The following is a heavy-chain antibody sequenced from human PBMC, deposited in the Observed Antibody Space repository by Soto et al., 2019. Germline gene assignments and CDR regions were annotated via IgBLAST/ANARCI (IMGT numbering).Heavy chain of an antibody. J-gene: IGHJ1*01. V-gene: IGHV1-69*06. Sequence: ASVKVSCKASGGTFSSYAISWVRQAPGQGLEWMGGIIPIFGTANYAQKFQGRVTITADKSTSTAYMELSSLRSEDTAVYYCASMTMIVVVTPPGAEYFQHWGQGTLVTVSS. CDR3: ASMTMIVVVTPPGAEYFQH. D-gene: IGHD3-22*01. CDR2: IIPIFGTA. CDR1: GGTFSSYA.